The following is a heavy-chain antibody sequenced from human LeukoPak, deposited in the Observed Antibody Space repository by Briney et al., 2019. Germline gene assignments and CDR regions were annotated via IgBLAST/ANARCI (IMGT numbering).Heavy chain of an antibody. Sequence: ASVKVSCKASGYTFTSYAMHWVRQAPGQRLEWMGWINAGNGNTKYSQKFQGRVTITRDTSASTAYMELSSLRSEDTAVYYCARGHDDYVWGSYRPFDYWGQGTLVTVSS. CDR3: ARGHDDYVWGSYRPFDY. CDR2: INAGNGNT. D-gene: IGHD3-16*02. J-gene: IGHJ4*02. V-gene: IGHV1-3*01. CDR1: GYTFTSYA.